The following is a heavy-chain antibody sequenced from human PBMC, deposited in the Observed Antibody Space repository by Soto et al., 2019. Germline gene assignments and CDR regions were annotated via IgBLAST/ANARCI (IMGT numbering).Heavy chain of an antibody. J-gene: IGHJ4*02. CDR2: IIPIFGTA. Sequence: SVKVSCKASGGTFSSYAISWVRQAPGQGLEWMGGIIPIFGTANYAQKFQGRVTITADESTSTAYMELSSLRSEDTAVYYCARRAGGDFWSGQTNYFDYWGQGTLVTVSS. CDR1: GGTFSSYA. V-gene: IGHV1-69*13. CDR3: ARRAGGDFWSGQTNYFDY. D-gene: IGHD3-3*01.